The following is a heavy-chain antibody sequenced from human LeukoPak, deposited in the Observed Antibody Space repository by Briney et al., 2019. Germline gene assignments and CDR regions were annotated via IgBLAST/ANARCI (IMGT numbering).Heavy chain of an antibody. D-gene: IGHD1-1*01. CDR1: GYTFTGYY. CDR3: ARDQFTSDAFDI. V-gene: IGHV1-2*02. CDR2: INPNSGAT. J-gene: IGHJ3*02. Sequence: GASVKVSCKASGYTFTGYYMHWVRQAPGQGLEWMGWINPNSGATNYAQKYQGRVTLTRDTSISTAYMELSRLRSDDTAVYYCARDQFTSDAFDIWGQGTMVTVSS.